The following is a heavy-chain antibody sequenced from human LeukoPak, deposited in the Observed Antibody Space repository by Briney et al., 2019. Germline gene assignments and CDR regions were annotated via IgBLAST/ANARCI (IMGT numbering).Heavy chain of an antibody. CDR3: ARTGDSYDSPYDY. V-gene: IGHV5-51*01. D-gene: IGHD5-12*01. J-gene: IGHJ4*02. Sequence: GESLKISCKASGYSFTTHWIGWVRQMPGKGLEWMGIIYPGDSDTRYSPSFQGHVTISADKSISTAYLQWSSLKASDTAMYFCARTGDSYDSPYDYWGQGPLVPSPQ. CDR2: IYPGDSDT. CDR1: GYSFTTHW.